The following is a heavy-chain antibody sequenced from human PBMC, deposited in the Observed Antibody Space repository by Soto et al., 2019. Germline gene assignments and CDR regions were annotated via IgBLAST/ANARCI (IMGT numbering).Heavy chain of an antibody. Sequence: SETLSLTCTVSGGSISSYYWSWIRQPPGKGLEWIGYIYYSGSTNYNPSLKSRVTISVDTSKNQFSLKLSSVTAADTAVYYCARDGSGSGSYPYFDYWGQGTLVTVSS. CDR3: ARDGSGSGSYPYFDY. V-gene: IGHV4-59*01. CDR1: GGSISSYY. J-gene: IGHJ4*02. CDR2: IYYSGST. D-gene: IGHD3-10*01.